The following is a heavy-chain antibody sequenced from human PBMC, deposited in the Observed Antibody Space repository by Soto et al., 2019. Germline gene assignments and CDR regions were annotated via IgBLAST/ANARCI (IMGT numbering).Heavy chain of an antibody. J-gene: IGHJ4*02. CDR1: GGSVSSVGYY. CDR3: VRGGSCTNGVCSVFDY. V-gene: IGHV4-31*03. CDR2: ITYSGNT. Sequence: LSLTCTVPGGSVSSVGYYWSWIRQHPGKGLEWIGYITYSGNTYYNPSLESRVTMSADTSKNQFSLKLSSVTAADTAVYFCVRGGSCTNGVCSVFDYWGQGTLVTVSS. D-gene: IGHD2-8*01.